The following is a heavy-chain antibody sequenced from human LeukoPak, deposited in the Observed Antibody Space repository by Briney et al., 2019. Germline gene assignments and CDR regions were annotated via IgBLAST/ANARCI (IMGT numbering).Heavy chain of an antibody. CDR2: IYYTGST. Sequence: SETLSLTCTVSGDSIKTCGYYWNWIRQHPGQGLEWIGYIYYTGSTYSNPSLRSRPTMSLDTSKNRFSLRLNSVTAADTAVYYCARDPTPGMYYFDYWGQGILVTVSS. D-gene: IGHD4-11*01. CDR3: ARDPTPGMYYFDY. CDR1: GDSIKTCGYY. V-gene: IGHV4-31*03. J-gene: IGHJ4*02.